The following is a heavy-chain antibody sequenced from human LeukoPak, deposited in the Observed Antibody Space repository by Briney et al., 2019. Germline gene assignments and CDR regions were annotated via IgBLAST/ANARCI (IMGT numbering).Heavy chain of an antibody. CDR2: INTHNGNT. J-gene: IGHJ5*02. D-gene: IGHD2-2*01. Sequence: ASVKVSCKASGYTFTGFSISWVRQAPGQGLEWMGWINTHNGNTKYTQKFQGRVTMTRDKFTSTAYMELTSLTSDDTAVYYCARDLGCSSTSCNWFDPWGQGTLVTVSS. CDR3: ARDLGCSSTSCNWFDP. CDR1: GYTFTGFS. V-gene: IGHV1-18*01.